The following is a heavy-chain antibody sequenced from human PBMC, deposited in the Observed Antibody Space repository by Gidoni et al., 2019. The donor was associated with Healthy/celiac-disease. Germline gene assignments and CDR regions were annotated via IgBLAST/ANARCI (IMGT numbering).Heavy chain of an antibody. J-gene: IGHJ4*02. CDR1: GFTFSSYA. CDR3: VKGGATIGDY. Sequence: EVQLVESGGGLVQPGGLLRLSCSVSGFTFSSYAMRWVRQAAGKGLEYVSAISSNGGSTYYADSVKSRFTISRDNSKNTLYLQMSSLRAEDTAVYYCVKGGATIGDYWGQGTLVTVSS. D-gene: IGHD5-12*01. V-gene: IGHV3-64D*08. CDR2: ISSNGGST.